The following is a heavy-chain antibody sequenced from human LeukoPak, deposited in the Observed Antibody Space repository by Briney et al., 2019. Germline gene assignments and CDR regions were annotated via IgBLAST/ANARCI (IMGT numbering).Heavy chain of an antibody. CDR3: ARPLGYCSSTSCFGAFDI. V-gene: IGHV4-59*01. CDR1: GGSISSYY. Sequence: PSETLSLTCTVSGGSISSYYWSWIRQPPGKGLEWIGYIYYSGSTNYNPSLKSRVTISVDTSKNQFSLKLSSVTAADTAVYYCARPLGYCSSTSCFGAFDIWGQGTMVTVSS. CDR2: IYYSGST. D-gene: IGHD2-2*01. J-gene: IGHJ3*02.